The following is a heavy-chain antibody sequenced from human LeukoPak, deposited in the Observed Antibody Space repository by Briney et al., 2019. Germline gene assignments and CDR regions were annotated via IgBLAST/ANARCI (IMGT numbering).Heavy chain of an antibody. CDR2: TYYRSRWYN. J-gene: IGHJ4*02. CDR1: GDSVSSNSAA. Sequence: SQTLSLTCAISGDSVSSNSAAWNWIRQSPSRGLEWLGRTYYRSRWYNDYVVSVRSRITINPDTAKSQFSLHLNSVTPEDTAVYYCAREDTTGYYSAFDYWGQGTLVTVSS. CDR3: AREDTTGYYSAFDY. D-gene: IGHD3-22*01. V-gene: IGHV6-1*01.